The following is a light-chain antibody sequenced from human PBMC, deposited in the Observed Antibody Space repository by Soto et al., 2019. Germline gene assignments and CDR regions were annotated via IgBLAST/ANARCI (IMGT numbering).Light chain of an antibody. V-gene: IGKV3D-20*02. CDR1: QSVSSNY. CDR2: GAS. CDR3: QQRNMWPIT. J-gene: IGKJ5*01. Sequence: DIVLTQSPGTLYFSPVDGATLSCSASQSVSSNYLAWYQQKPGQAPNLLIYGASSRATGIPDRFGGSGSGTDFTLTISSLEPEDSAVYYCQQRNMWPITFGQGTRLEIK.